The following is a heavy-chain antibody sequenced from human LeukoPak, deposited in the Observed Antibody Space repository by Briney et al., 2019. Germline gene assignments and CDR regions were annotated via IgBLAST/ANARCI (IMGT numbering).Heavy chain of an antibody. Sequence: SETLSLTYTVSGGSISSYYWSWIWQPPGKGLEWIGYIYSSGTTKYNPSLKSRVTMSVDTSKYQFSLRLTSVTAADTAVYFCARGYFDTSGSSNPFDYWGHGALVTVSS. CDR3: ARGYFDTSGSSNPFDY. CDR1: GGSISSYY. J-gene: IGHJ4*01. CDR2: IYSSGTT. V-gene: IGHV4-4*09. D-gene: IGHD3-22*01.